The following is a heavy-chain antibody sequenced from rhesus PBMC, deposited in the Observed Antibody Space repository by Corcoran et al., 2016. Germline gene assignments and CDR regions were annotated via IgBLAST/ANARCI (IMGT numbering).Heavy chain of an antibody. V-gene: IGHV4-65*01. CDR3: ARAPPTVTATVSFDY. CDR1: GGPIRSSTW. CDR2: ISGSIGST. Sequence: QVPLQDAGAGLVKPSETLSRTCAVSGGPIRSSTWWRRTRRPTGARRERSGHISGSIGSTYYTPSLKSRVTTSTDTSKNQFSLKLSSVTAADTAVYYCARAPPTVTATVSFDYWGQGVLVTVSS. J-gene: IGHJ4*01. D-gene: IGHD4-29*01.